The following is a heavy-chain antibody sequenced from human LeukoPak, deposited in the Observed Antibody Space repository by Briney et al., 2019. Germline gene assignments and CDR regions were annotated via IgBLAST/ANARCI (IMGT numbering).Heavy chain of an antibody. CDR3: ARIATPQRVYGMDV. Sequence: GGSLRLSCAASGFTFSSYGMHWVRQAPGKGLEWVAAIWYDGSNKYYADSVKGRFNISRDNSKNTLYLQMNSLRAEDRAVYYCARIATPQRVYGMDVWGQGTTVTVSS. CDR1: GFTFSSYG. J-gene: IGHJ6*02. D-gene: IGHD6-13*01. CDR2: IWYDGSNK. V-gene: IGHV3-33*01.